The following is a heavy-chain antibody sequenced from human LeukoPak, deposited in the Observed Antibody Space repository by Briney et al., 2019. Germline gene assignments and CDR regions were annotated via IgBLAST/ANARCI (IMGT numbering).Heavy chain of an antibody. V-gene: IGHV3-74*01. CDR3: GRGGVPAALDY. CDR1: GFTLSNYW. J-gene: IGHJ4*02. CDR2: INGDGSTT. D-gene: IGHD2-2*01. Sequence: GGSLRLSCAASGFTLSNYWMHWVRQAPGKGLVWVSHINGDGSTTSYADSVKGRFTIARDNAKNTLYLQMNSLRDEDAAVYYCGRGGVPAALDYWGQGTLVTVSS.